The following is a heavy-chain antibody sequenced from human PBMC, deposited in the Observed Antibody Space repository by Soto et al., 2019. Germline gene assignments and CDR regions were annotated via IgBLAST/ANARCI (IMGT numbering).Heavy chain of an antibody. D-gene: IGHD3-22*01. V-gene: IGHV4-4*07. Sequence: SETLSLTCTVSGGAITAYYWSWIRQPVGEGLQWIGRVYSTGSTNYNPSLRSRVTMSVDTSQNQFFLRLSSVTAADTAVYYCARDEYYDSNNWFDHWGQGTPVTVSS. CDR1: GGAITAYY. J-gene: IGHJ5*02. CDR3: ARDEYYDSNNWFDH. CDR2: VYSTGST.